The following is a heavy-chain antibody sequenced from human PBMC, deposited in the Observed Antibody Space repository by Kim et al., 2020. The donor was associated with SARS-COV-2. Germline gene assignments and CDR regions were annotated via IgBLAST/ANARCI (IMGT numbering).Heavy chain of an antibody. Sequence: GGSLRLSCAASGFTFGSHWFHWVRQTPGKGLVWVSRISYDGSSTTYADSVKGRFTISRDNAKNTLYLQMNRLRAEDTAVYYCSRGFPATSDNYYYYYAMDVWGQGPTVTVSS. V-gene: IGHV3-74*01. D-gene: IGHD2-2*01. CDR1: GFTFGSHW. CDR3: SRGFPATSDNYYYYYAMDV. J-gene: IGHJ6*02. CDR2: ISYDGSST.